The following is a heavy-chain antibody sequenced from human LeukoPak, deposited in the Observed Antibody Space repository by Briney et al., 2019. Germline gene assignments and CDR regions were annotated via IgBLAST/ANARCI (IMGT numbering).Heavy chain of an antibody. Sequence: WIGYIYYSGSTNYNPSLKSRVTISVDTSKNQFSLKLSSVTAADTAVYYCARASVGGGSYGYWGQGTLVTVSS. CDR3: ARASVGGGSYGY. V-gene: IGHV4-59*01. D-gene: IGHD1-26*01. J-gene: IGHJ4*02. CDR2: IYYSGST.